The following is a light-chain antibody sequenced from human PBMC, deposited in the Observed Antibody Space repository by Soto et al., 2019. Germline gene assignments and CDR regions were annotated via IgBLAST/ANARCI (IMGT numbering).Light chain of an antibody. CDR3: QQYNSYSRT. V-gene: IGKV1-5*01. J-gene: IGKJ1*01. CDR2: DAS. Sequence: DIQMTQSPSTLSASVGDRVTITCRASQSISSWLAWYLQKPGKAPKLLIYDASSLESGFPSRFSGSGSGTEFTFTISSLQPDDFAIYYCQQYNSYSRTFGQGTKVDIK. CDR1: QSISSW.